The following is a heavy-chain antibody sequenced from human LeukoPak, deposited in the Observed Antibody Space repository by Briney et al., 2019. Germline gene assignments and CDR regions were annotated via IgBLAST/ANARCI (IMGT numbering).Heavy chain of an antibody. V-gene: IGHV3-11*01. Sequence: TGGSLRLFRAASGFTFSDYSMSWIRQAPGEGLEWVAYVSSSGSTIYYADSVKGRFTISRDNAKNSLYLQMNSLRAEDTAVYYCASEPFHGGNPYDYWGQRTLVTASS. CDR2: VSSSGSTI. CDR1: GFTFSDYS. J-gene: IGHJ4*02. D-gene: IGHD4-23*01. CDR3: ASEPFHGGNPYDY.